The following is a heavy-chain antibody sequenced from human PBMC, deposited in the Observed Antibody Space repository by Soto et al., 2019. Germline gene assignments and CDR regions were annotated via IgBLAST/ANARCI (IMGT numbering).Heavy chain of an antibody. J-gene: IGHJ4*02. Sequence: GSLRLSCEASGFTFSSHGIHWVRQAPGKGLEWVAVIWYDGNNKEYAASVKGRFTISRDNSKNTLYLQVNSLRAEDTAMYFCAREKMDTMAYCFDYWGQG. CDR1: GFTFSSHG. CDR2: IWYDGNNK. CDR3: AREKMDTMAYCFDY. D-gene: IGHD5-18*01. V-gene: IGHV3-33*01.